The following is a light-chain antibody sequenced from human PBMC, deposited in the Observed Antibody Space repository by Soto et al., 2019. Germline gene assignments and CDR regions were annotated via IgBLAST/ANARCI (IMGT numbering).Light chain of an antibody. J-gene: IGKJ4*01. Sequence: EIVLTPSPATLSLSPGERATLSCRASQSVSNSLAWYQQNPGQAPRLLIYDASKRATGIPARFSGSGSGTDFTLTISSLEPEDFAVYYCQQRSNWPLTFGGGTKVDIK. CDR2: DAS. CDR1: QSVSNS. CDR3: QQRSNWPLT. V-gene: IGKV3-11*01.